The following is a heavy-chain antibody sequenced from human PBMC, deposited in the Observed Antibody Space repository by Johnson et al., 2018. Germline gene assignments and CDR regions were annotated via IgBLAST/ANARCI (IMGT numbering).Heavy chain of an antibody. J-gene: IGHJ3*02. Sequence: EVQLLESGGGVVRPGGSLRLSCAASGFTFDDYGLSWVRQAPRKGLEWVSGRNWNGGRTGYSDSVKGRFTISRDNAKNSLYLQMNSLSAEDTALYHCARVPSSGSNSGAFDIWGQGTMVTVSS. D-gene: IGHD1-26*01. CDR1: GFTFDDYG. V-gene: IGHV3-20*01. CDR3: ARVPSSGSNSGAFDI. CDR2: RNWNGGRT.